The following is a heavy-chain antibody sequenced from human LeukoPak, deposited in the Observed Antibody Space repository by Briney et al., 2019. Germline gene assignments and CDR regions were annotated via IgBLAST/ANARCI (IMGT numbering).Heavy chain of an antibody. CDR2: ISSSSSTI. V-gene: IGHV3-48*04. CDR3: AREGGADLDY. J-gene: IGHJ4*02. Sequence: GGSLRLSCAASGFTFSSYSMNWVRQAPGKGLEWVSYISSSSSTIYYADSVKGRFTISRDNAKNSLYLQMNSLRAEDTAVYYCAREGGADLDYWGQGTLVTVSS. CDR1: GFTFSSYS. D-gene: IGHD4/OR15-4a*01.